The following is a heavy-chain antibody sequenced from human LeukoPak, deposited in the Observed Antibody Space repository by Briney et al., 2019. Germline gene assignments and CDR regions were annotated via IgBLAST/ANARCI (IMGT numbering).Heavy chain of an antibody. CDR3: ARDRSDSSGYYALTY. J-gene: IGHJ4*02. Sequence: SDTLSLTCTVSGGSISSGGYYWSWIRQHPGKGLEWLGYISYSGSTYYNPSLKSRLTISVDTSKNQFSLRLSSVTAADTAVYYCARDRSDSSGYYALTYWGQGSLVTVSS. V-gene: IGHV4-31*03. CDR2: ISYSGST. CDR1: GGSISSGGYY. D-gene: IGHD3-22*01.